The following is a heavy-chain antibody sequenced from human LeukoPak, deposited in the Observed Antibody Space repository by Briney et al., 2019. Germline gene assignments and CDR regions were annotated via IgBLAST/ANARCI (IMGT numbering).Heavy chain of an antibody. J-gene: IGHJ5*02. CDR3: TRVGRPRLVRSTPLFDP. D-gene: IGHD2-2*01. CDR1: GGSFSGYY. Sequence: PSETLSLTCAVYGGSFSGYYWSWIRQPPGKGLEWIGEINHSGSTNYNPSLKSRVTISVDTSKNQFSLKLSSVTAADTAVYYCTRVGRPRLVRSTPLFDPWGQGTLVTVSS. CDR2: INHSGST. V-gene: IGHV4-34*01.